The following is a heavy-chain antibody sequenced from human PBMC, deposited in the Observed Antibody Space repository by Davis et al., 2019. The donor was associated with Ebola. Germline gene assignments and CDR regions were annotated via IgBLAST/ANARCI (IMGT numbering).Heavy chain of an antibody. CDR1: GFTFDDYA. Sequence: GESLKISCAASGFTFDDYAMHWVRQTPSKGLEWVALLSYDGSNKYYADSVKGRFTISRDNSKNTLYLQMDSLRGEDTAMYFCAREGGVAGATEYFQHWGQGTLVTVSS. D-gene: IGHD1-26*01. V-gene: IGHV3-30-3*01. J-gene: IGHJ1*01. CDR2: LSYDGSNK. CDR3: AREGGVAGATEYFQH.